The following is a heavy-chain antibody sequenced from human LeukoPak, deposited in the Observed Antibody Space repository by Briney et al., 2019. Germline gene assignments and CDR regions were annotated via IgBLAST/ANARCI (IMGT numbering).Heavy chain of an antibody. D-gene: IGHD3-22*01. Sequence: PGGSLRLSCAASGFTFSSYGMHWVRQAPGKGLEWVAVISYDGSNKYYADSVKGRFTISRDNSKNTLYLQMNSLRAEDTAVYYCARDQSVYYYDSSGYSQGQWGQGTLVTVSS. J-gene: IGHJ4*02. CDR2: ISYDGSNK. CDR1: GFTFSSYG. CDR3: ARDQSVYYYDSSGYSQGQ. V-gene: IGHV3-30*19.